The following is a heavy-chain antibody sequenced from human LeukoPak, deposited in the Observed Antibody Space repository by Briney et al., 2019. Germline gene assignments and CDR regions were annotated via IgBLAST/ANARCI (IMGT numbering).Heavy chain of an antibody. Sequence: SETLSLTCTVSGGSISSSSYYWGWIRQPPGKGLEWIGSIYYSGSTYYNPSLKSRVTISVDTSKKQFSPKLFSVSAADTAVYYCARGEYYYDSSGYSPSSHFDFWGQGILVTVSS. J-gene: IGHJ4*02. CDR3: ARGEYYYDSSGYSPSSHFDF. CDR1: GGSISSSSYY. CDR2: IYYSGST. V-gene: IGHV4-39*07. D-gene: IGHD3-22*01.